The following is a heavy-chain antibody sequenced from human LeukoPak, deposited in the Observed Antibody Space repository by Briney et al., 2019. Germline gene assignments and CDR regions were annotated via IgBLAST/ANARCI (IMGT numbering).Heavy chain of an antibody. CDR1: GYTFTGYA. CDR3: ARDGSSGALDY. D-gene: IGHD6-19*01. V-gene: IGHV7-4-1*02. Sequence: GASVKVSCKASGYTFTGYAMNWVRQAPGQGLEWMGWINTNTGNPTYAQGFTGRFVFSLDTSVSTTYLQISSLKAEDTAVYYCARDGSSGALDYWGQGTLVTVSS. CDR2: INTNTGNP. J-gene: IGHJ4*02.